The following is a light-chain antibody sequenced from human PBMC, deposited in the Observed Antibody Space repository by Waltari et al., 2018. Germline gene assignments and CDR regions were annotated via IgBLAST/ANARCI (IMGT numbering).Light chain of an antibody. CDR2: RNN. Sequence: QSVLTQPPSASGTPGQRVTISCSGSSSNIGSNYVYWYQQLPGTAPKRLIYRNNQRPSGVPDRFSGSKSGTSASLAISGLRSEDEADYYCAAWDDSLSGLYVFGTGTKVTVL. J-gene: IGLJ1*01. CDR1: SSNIGSNY. V-gene: IGLV1-47*01. CDR3: AAWDDSLSGLYV.